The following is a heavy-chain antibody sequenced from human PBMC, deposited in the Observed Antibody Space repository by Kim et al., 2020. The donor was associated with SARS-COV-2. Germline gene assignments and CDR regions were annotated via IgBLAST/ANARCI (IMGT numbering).Heavy chain of an antibody. Sequence: GGSLRLSCAASGFTFSSYAMHWVRQAPGKGLEWVAVISYDGSNKYYADAVKGRFTISKDNSKNTLYLQMNSLRAEDTAVYYFARDSSGYYWFDYWGQGTLVTVSS. J-gene: IGHJ4*02. CDR1: GFTFSSYA. CDR2: ISYDGSNK. D-gene: IGHD3-22*01. CDR3: ARDSSGYYWFDY. V-gene: IGHV3-30-3*01.